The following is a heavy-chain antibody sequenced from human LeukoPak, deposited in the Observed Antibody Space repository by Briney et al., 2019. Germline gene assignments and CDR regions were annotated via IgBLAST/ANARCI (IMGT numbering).Heavy chain of an antibody. J-gene: IGHJ5*02. CDR1: GGSISSCGYY. CDR3: ARRPHATLRYHWFDP. V-gene: IGHV4-31*03. D-gene: IGHD1-1*01. Sequence: PSETLSLTCTVSGGSISSCGYYWSWIRQHPGKGLEWIGYIYYSGSTYYNPSLKSRVTISVDTSKNQFSLKLSSVTAADTAVYYCARRPHATLRYHWFDPWGQGTLVTVSS. CDR2: IYYSGST.